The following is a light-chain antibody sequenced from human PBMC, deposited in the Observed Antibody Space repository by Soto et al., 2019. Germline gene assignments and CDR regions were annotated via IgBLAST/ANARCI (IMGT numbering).Light chain of an antibody. CDR3: ASYTSTSTSVL. CDR1: NSDIGGYNY. V-gene: IGLV2-14*01. Sequence: QSALTQPASVSGSPGQSITISCTGTNSDIGGYNYVSWYQQHPGKAPKLMIYEVTNRPSGVSNRFSGSKSGNTASLTISGLQAEDEADYYCASYTSTSTSVLFGGGTKL. J-gene: IGLJ3*02. CDR2: EVT.